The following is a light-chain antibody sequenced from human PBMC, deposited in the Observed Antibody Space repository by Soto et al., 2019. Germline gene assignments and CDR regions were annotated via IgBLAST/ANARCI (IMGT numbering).Light chain of an antibody. CDR1: QSISSW. Sequence: DIQMTQSPSTLSASVGDRVTITCRAGQSISSWLAWYQQKPGTAPKLLIYDVSSLESGVPSRFSGSGSGTEFALTISSLQPDDFATYYCQQYNSYLFTFGPGTKVDSK. V-gene: IGKV1-5*01. J-gene: IGKJ3*01. CDR2: DVS. CDR3: QQYNSYLFT.